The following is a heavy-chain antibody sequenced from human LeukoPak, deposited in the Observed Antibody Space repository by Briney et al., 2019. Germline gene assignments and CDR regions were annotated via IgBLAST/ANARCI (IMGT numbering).Heavy chain of an antibody. V-gene: IGHV4-59*01. CDR1: DGSISSYY. Sequence: SETLSLTCTVSDGSISSYYWSWIRQPPGKGLEWIGYIYYSGSTNYNPSLKSRVTISVDTSKNQFSLKLSSVTAADTAVYYCARTPYYYDSSGYAYFFDYWGQGTLVTVSS. J-gene: IGHJ4*02. D-gene: IGHD3-22*01. CDR2: IYYSGST. CDR3: ARTPYYYDSSGYAYFFDY.